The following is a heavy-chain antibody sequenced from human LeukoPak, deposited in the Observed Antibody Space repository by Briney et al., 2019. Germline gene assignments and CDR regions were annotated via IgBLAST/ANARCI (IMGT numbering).Heavy chain of an antibody. D-gene: IGHD1-26*01. CDR1: GGTFSSYA. CDR2: INPNSGGT. CDR3: ARELVGATLSY. J-gene: IGHJ4*02. V-gene: IGHV1-2*02. Sequence: GASVKVSCRASGGTFSSYAISWVRQAPGQGLEWMGWINPNSGGTNYAQKFQGRVTMTRDTSISTAYMELSRLRSDDTAVYYCARELVGATLSYWGQGTLVTVSS.